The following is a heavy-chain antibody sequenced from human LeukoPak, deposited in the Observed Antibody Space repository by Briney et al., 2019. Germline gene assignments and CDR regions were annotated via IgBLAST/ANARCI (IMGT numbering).Heavy chain of an antibody. CDR3: AKDRGAYSSSSTGY. CDR1: GFTFSSYA. J-gene: IGHJ4*02. D-gene: IGHD6-6*01. V-gene: IGHV3-30-3*01. Sequence: PGGSLRLSCAASGFTFSSYAMHWVRQAPGKGLEWVAVISYDGSNKYYADSVKGRFTISRDNSKNTLYLQMNSLRAEDTAVYYCAKDRGAYSSSSTGYWGQGTLVTVSS. CDR2: ISYDGSNK.